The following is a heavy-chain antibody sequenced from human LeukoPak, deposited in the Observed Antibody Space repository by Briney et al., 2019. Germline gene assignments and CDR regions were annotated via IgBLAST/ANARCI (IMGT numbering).Heavy chain of an antibody. J-gene: IGHJ4*02. Sequence: GGSLRLSCAASGFTFSSYWMHWVRQAPGKGLVWVSRINSDGSSTSYADSVKGRFTISRDNAKNTLYLQMNSLRAEDTAVYYCARDSQPDIVVVPAATSQGFDYWGQGTLVTVSS. D-gene: IGHD2-2*01. V-gene: IGHV3-74*01. CDR3: ARDSQPDIVVVPAATSQGFDY. CDR2: INSDGSST. CDR1: GFTFSSYW.